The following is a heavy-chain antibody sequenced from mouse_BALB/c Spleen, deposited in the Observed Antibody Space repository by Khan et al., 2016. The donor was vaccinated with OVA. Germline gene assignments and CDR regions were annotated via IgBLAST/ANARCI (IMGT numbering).Heavy chain of an antibody. CDR3: ERNGMTTWFPD. D-gene: IGHD4-1*01. V-gene: IGHV1S135*01. CDR1: GYSFTNYY. J-gene: IGHJ3*01. Sequence: VQLKQSGPELLKPGTSLKISCKASGYSFTNYYMHWVKQSHGKSLEWIGSIDPFNGGTTYNQKFKGKATLTVDKSSSTDYMHLSSLSSEDSAVYYCERNGMTTWFPDWGQGTLVTVSA. CDR2: IDPFNGGT.